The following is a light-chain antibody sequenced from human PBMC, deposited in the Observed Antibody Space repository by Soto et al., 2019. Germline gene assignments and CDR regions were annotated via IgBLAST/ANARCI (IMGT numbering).Light chain of an antibody. Sequence: DIQMTQSPSSLSAYVGDRVIITCRASQTISSHLNWYQQKPGKAPNLLVYAASSLQSGVPSRFTGSGSGTDFTLTISSLQPEDFATYFCQQSYTTPITFGQGNDWRL. CDR3: QQSYTTPIT. CDR2: AAS. CDR1: QTISSH. V-gene: IGKV1-39*01. J-gene: IGKJ5*01.